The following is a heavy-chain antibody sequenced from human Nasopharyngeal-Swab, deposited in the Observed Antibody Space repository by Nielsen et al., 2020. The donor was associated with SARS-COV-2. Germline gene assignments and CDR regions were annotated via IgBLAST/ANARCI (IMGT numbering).Heavy chain of an antibody. V-gene: IGHV4-39*07. D-gene: IGHD1-14*01. CDR2: IYYSGTT. J-gene: IGHJ4*02. CDR3: GTVAVSED. Sequence: SETLSLTCTVSGGSISSSSYYWGWIRQPPGKGLEWIGTIYYSGTTYYNPSLKSRVSISIDMSENQISLKLKMTSVTAADTAVYYCGTVAVSEDWGQGSLVTVSS. CDR1: GGSISSSSYY.